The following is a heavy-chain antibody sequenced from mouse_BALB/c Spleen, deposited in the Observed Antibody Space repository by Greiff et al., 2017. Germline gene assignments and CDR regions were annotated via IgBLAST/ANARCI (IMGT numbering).Heavy chain of an antibody. D-gene: IGHD2-1*01. CDR2: IWSDGST. CDR1: GFSLTSYG. Sequence: QVQLKESGPDLVAPSQSLSITCTVSGFSLTSYGVHWVRQPPGKGLEWLVVIWSDGSTTYNSALKSRLSISKDNSKSQVFLKMNSLQTDDTAMYYCARHDGNSPYWYFDVWGAGTTVTVSS. CDR3: ARHDGNSPYWYFDV. V-gene: IGHV2-6-2*01. J-gene: IGHJ1*01.